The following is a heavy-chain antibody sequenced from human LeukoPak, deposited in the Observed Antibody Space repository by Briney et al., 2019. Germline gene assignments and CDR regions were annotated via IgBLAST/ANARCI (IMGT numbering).Heavy chain of an antibody. J-gene: IGHJ3*01. CDR3: ARDRGAGYCSGGGCYSAVFDL. CDR2: IYSGDNA. CDR1: GVTVGSNY. V-gene: IGHV3-53*01. D-gene: IGHD2-15*01. Sequence: GGSLRLSCAASGVTVGSNYMSWVRQAPGKGLEWVSVIYSGDNAYYANPVKGRFTISRDNSKNTLNLQMNGLRAEDTAVYYCARDRGAGYCSGGGCYSAVFDLWGQGTMVTVSS.